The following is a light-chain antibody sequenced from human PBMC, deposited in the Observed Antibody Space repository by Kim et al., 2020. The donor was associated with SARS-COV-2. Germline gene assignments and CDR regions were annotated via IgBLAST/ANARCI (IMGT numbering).Light chain of an antibody. Sequence: EERATLPCRASQSVSSNLAWYQQNPGQAPRLLIYGASTRATGIPARFSGSGSGTEFTLTISSLQSEDFAVYYCQQYNNWPPGITFGGGTKVDIK. CDR3: QQYNNWPPGIT. J-gene: IGKJ4*01. V-gene: IGKV3-15*01. CDR1: QSVSSN. CDR2: GAS.